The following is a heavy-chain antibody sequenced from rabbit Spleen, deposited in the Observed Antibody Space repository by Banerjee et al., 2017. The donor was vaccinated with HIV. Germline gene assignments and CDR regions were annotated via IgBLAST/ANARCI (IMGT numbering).Heavy chain of an antibody. CDR2: IAGSSSST. CDR3: ARDAGTSFSTYGMDL. D-gene: IGHD8-1*01. CDR1: GFSFSSSDY. Sequence: QEQLVESGGGLVQPEGSLTLTCKASGFSFSSSDYICWVRQAPGKGLEWISCIAGSSSSTYSATWAKGRFTLSKTSSTTVTLQMTSLTAADTATYFCARDAGTSFSTYGMDLWGPGTLVTVS. J-gene: IGHJ6*01. V-gene: IGHV1S45*01.